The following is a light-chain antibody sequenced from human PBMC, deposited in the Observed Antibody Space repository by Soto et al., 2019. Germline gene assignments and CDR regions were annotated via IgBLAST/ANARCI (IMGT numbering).Light chain of an antibody. CDR2: NTS. J-gene: IGKJ3*01. CDR3: QHYGGSFI. V-gene: IGKV3-20*01. Sequence: EIVLTQSPGTLSLSPGEGATVSCRVSQSINSKSLVWYQRKFGQAPRLLIYNTSSRATGIPDMFSGSGSGTDCTLSISRLEPEDYAVYYCQHYGGSFIFGPGTKVDFK. CDR1: QSINSKS.